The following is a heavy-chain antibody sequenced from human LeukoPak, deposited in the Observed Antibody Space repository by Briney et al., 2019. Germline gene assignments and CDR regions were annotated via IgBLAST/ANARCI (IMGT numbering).Heavy chain of an antibody. CDR1: GFTFNTFT. V-gene: IGHV3-23*01. CDR3: AKGTERYREVSSFDS. Sequence: GGSLRLSCAASGFTFNTFTMNWVRQAPGKGLEWVSAINRGGVGTYYADFVQGRFTISRDNSENTLYLQMNSLRPEDTATYYCAKGTERYREVSSFDSWGQGTQVTVSS. CDR2: INRGGVGT. D-gene: IGHD3-10*01. J-gene: IGHJ4*02.